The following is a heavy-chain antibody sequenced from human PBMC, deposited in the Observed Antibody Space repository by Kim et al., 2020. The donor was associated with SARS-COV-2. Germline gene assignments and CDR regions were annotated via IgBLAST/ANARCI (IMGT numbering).Heavy chain of an antibody. J-gene: IGHJ6*02. V-gene: IGHV7-4-1*02. CDR1: GYTFTSYA. CDR2: INTNTGNP. Sequence: ASVKVSCKASGYTFTSYAMNWVRQAPGQGLEWMGWINTNTGNPTYAQGFTGRFVFSLDTSVSTAYLQISSLKAEDTAVYYCATKIPSNYYYGMDVWGQGTTVTVSS. CDR3: ATKIPSNYYYGMDV.